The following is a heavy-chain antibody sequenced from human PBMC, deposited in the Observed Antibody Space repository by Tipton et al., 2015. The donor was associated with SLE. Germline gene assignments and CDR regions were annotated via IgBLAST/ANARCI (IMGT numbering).Heavy chain of an antibody. V-gene: IGHV4-39*07. J-gene: IGHJ6*03. D-gene: IGHD1-14*01. Sequence: TLSLTCAVSGGSISGSPYYWAWIRQPPGKGLEWIGSIYYSGSTYHNPSLKSRVTISVDTSKNQFSLRLRFVTAADTAMYYCARLGRFLNHYYADVWGEGTAVTVSS. CDR3: ARLGRFLNHYYADV. CDR2: IYYSGST. CDR1: GGSISGSPYY.